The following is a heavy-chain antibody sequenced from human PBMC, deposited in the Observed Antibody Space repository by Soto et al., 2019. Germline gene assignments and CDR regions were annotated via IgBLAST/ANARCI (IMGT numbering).Heavy chain of an antibody. J-gene: IGHJ6*02. CDR1: GGTFSSYA. V-gene: IGHV1-69*01. CDR2: IIPIFGTA. CDR3: AGYCSSTSCYFSQYYYYGMDV. D-gene: IGHD2-2*01. Sequence: QVQLVQSGAEVKKPGSSVKVSCKASGGTFSSYAISWVRQAPGQGLEGMGGIIPIFGTANYAQKFQGRVTITADESTSTAYMELSSLRSEDTAVYYCAGYCSSTSCYFSQYYYYGMDVWGQGTTVTVSS.